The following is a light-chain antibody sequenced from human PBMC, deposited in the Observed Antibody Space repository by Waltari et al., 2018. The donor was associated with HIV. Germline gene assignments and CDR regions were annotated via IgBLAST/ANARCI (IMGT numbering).Light chain of an antibody. V-gene: IGLV3-21*02. J-gene: IGLJ2*01. CDR2: DDG. Sequence: SYVLTQPPSVSVAPGQTARITCWGANIGSKSLHWYQQKAGPAPVLVVYDDGDRPSGIPERFSGSNSENAATLTISRVEAGDEADYYCQVWDTTSHQYVIFGGGTKLTVL. CDR3: QVWDTTSHQYVI. CDR1: NIGSKS.